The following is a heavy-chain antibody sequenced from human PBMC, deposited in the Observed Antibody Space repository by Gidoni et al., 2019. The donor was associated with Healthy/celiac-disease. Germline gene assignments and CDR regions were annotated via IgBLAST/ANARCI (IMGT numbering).Heavy chain of an antibody. V-gene: IGHV4-39*01. CDR3: ARHLAAAGYFDY. J-gene: IGHJ4*02. Sequence: QLQLQESGPGLVKPSETLSLTCTVSGGSISSSSYYWGWIRQPPGKGLEWSGSIYYSGSTYYNPSLKSRVTISVDTSKNQFSLKLSSVTAADTAVYYCARHLAAAGYFDYWGQGTLVTVSS. D-gene: IGHD6-13*01. CDR2: IYYSGST. CDR1: GGSISSSSYY.